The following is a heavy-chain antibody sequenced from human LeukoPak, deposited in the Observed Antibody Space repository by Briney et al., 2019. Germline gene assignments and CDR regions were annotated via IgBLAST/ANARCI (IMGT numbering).Heavy chain of an antibody. CDR3: ARGDILTAAPLDY. CDR1: GFTFSSYS. J-gene: IGHJ4*02. Sequence: GGSLRLSCAASGFTFSSYSMNWVRQAPGKGLEWVSSISSSSSYIYYADSVKGRFTISRDNAKNSLYLQMNSLRAEDTAVYYCARGDILTAAPLDYWGQGTLVTVSS. D-gene: IGHD3-9*01. CDR2: ISSSSSYI. V-gene: IGHV3-21*01.